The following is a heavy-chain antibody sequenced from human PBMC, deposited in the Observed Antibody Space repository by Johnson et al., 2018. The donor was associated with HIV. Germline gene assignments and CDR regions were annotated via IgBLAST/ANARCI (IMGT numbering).Heavy chain of an antibody. J-gene: IGHJ3*02. CDR3: ARDRGAGSSGAFDI. CDR2: ISSDGSGK. Sequence: QVQLVESGGGLVQPGGSLKLSCEASGFTFNTYWLTWVRQAPGKGLEWVALISSDGSGKYYADSVKGRSTISRDNSKNTLYLQMNSLRAEDTAVYYCARDRGAGSSGAFDIWGQGTMVTVSS. CDR1: GFTFNTYW. D-gene: IGHD6-6*01. V-gene: IGHV3-30*03.